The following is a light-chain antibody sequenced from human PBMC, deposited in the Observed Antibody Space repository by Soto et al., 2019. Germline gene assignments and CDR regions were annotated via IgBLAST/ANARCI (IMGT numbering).Light chain of an antibody. CDR1: HGISCY. CDR3: QQYYSYPWT. J-gene: IGKJ1*01. V-gene: IGKV1-8*01. Sequence: AIRMTQSPSSLSASTGDRVTITCRASHGISCYLSWYQQKPGKAPKLLIYAASTLQSGVPSRFSGSGSGTDFTLTISCLQSEDFATYYCQQYYSYPWTFGKGTKVEIK. CDR2: AAS.